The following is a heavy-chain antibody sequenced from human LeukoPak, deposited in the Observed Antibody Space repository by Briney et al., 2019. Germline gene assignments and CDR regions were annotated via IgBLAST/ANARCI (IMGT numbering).Heavy chain of an antibody. V-gene: IGHV1-18*01. CDR2: IDPNDGRT. Sequence: ASVKVSCKASGYTFVSYGISWVRQAPGQGLEWVGWIDPNDGRTNYAQKFQGRVTMSTDTYTSTAYMELRSLRSDDTAVYYCARDLNWNVDYWGQGTLVTVSS. J-gene: IGHJ4*02. CDR3: ARDLNWNVDY. D-gene: IGHD1-1*01. CDR1: GYTFVSYG.